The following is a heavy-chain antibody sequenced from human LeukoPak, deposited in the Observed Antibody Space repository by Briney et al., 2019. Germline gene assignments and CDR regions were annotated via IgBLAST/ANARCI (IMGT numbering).Heavy chain of an antibody. CDR3: ARGGGSAASGSQVRVDYMDV. V-gene: IGHV3-74*01. D-gene: IGHD3-10*01. CDR2: IHSDGSTI. CDR1: GFTFSSYW. Sequence: PGGSLRLSCAASGFTFSSYWMHWVRQVPGKGLVWVSLIHSDGSTIIYADSVKGRFTISRDNAKKTLYLQMDSLRVEDMAVYYSARGGGSAASGSQVRVDYMDVWGKGTTVTVSS. J-gene: IGHJ6*03.